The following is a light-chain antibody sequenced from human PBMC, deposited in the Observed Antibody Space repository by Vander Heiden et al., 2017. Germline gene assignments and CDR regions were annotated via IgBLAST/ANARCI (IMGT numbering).Light chain of an antibody. Sequence: IHMTHSPSSLSASVGDKITITCQASLDITNYLNWYQQKPGKAPKLLIYDASNLETGVPSRFSGSGSGTHFTFTISSLQPEDFATYYCQQYDYLPPTFGQGTRLEIK. CDR2: DAS. CDR3: QQYDYLPPT. V-gene: IGKV1-33*01. CDR1: LDITNY. J-gene: IGKJ5*01.